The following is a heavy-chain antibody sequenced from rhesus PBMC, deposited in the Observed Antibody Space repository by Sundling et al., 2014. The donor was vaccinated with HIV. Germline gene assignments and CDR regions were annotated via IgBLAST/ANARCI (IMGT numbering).Heavy chain of an antibody. J-gene: IGHJ4*01. V-gene: IGHV4-122*02. CDR3: ARDSPYYTGSYYKHERQLNIFSDI. D-gene: IGHD3-16*01. CDR1: GGSISSPFYF. CDR2: IAYSGNT. Sequence: QVQLQESGPGLVKPSETLSLTCAVSGGSISSPFYFWGWIRQPPGKGLEWIGDIAYSGNTTHNPSLKSRVTISRDTSRNEFSLKLKSVTAADTAVYYCARDSPYYTGSYYKHERQLNIFSDIWGQGVLVTVSS.